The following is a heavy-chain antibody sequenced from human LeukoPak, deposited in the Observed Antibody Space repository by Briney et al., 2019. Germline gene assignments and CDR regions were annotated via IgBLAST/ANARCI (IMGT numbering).Heavy chain of an antibody. J-gene: IGHJ4*02. Sequence: ASVKVSCKVSGYTLTELSMHWVRQAPGKGLEWMGGFDPEDGETIYAQKFQGRVTVTRDMSTSTAYMELRSLRSDDTAVYYCARAAAGLFDYWGQGTLVTVSS. D-gene: IGHD6-13*01. V-gene: IGHV1-24*01. CDR2: FDPEDGET. CDR3: ARAAAGLFDY. CDR1: GYTLTELS.